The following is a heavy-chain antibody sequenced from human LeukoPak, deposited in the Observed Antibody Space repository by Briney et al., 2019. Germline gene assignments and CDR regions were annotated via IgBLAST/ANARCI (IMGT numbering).Heavy chain of an antibody. D-gene: IGHD1-14*01. Sequence: GGSLRLSCAASGFTFSSYWMSWVRQAPGKGLEWVANIKQDGSEKYYVDYVKGRFTISRDNAKNSLYLQMNSLRAEDTAVYYCARDATPITPYYYYYGMDVWGQGTTVTVSS. V-gene: IGHV3-7*01. CDR3: ARDATPITPYYYYYGMDV. CDR1: GFTFSSYW. CDR2: IKQDGSEK. J-gene: IGHJ6*02.